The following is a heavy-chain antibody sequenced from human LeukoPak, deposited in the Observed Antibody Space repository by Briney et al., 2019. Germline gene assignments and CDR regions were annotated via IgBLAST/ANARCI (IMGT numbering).Heavy chain of an antibody. J-gene: IGHJ2*01. CDR2: INAGNGNT. Sequence: ASVKVSCKASGYTFTSYAMHWVRQAPGQRLEWMGWINAGNGNTKYSQKFQGRVTITRDTSASTAYMELSSLRSEDTAVYYCARYSSSWYYWYFDLWGRGTLVTVSS. CDR1: GYTFTSYA. V-gene: IGHV1-3*01. CDR3: ARYSSSWYYWYFDL. D-gene: IGHD6-13*01.